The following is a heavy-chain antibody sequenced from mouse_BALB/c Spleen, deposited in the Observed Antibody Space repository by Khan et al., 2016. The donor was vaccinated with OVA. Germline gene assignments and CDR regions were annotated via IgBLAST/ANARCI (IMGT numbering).Heavy chain of an antibody. CDR3: ARNRDGGSYWYFDV. CDR2: IWSGGST. D-gene: IGHD3-3*01. V-gene: IGHV2-6-4*01. J-gene: IGHJ1*01. CDR1: GFSLSRYS. Sequence: QVQLKESGIGLVAPSQSLSITCTVSGFSLSRYSVHWVRQPPGKGLEWLGMIWSGGSTDYNSALKSRLSISKDNSKSQVFLKMNSLQTDDTAMYXCARNRDGGSYWYFDVWGAGTTVTVSS.